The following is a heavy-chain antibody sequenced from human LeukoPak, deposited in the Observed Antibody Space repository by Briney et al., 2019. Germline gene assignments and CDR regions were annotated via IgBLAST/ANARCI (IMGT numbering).Heavy chain of an antibody. CDR1: GGSINSYY. V-gene: IGHV4-4*07. J-gene: IGHJ4*02. CDR2: IYSSGST. D-gene: IGHD2-15*01. Sequence: PSETLSLNCTVSGGSINSYYWTWIRQPAGKGLQWIGRIYSSGSTYYNPSLMSRVSMSVDTSKKQFSLKLDSVTAADTAVYYCARENVTGSGQQIARLLDHWGQGTLVTVSS. CDR3: ARENVTGSGQQIARLLDH.